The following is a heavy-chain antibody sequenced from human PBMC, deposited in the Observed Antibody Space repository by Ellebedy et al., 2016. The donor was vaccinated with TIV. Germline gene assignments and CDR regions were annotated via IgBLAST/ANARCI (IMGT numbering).Heavy chain of an antibody. CDR2: INSDGTRT. D-gene: IGHD3-9*01. V-gene: IGHV3-74*03. Sequence: PGGSLRLSCAVSGFTFGSDWIHWVRQAPGKGLVWVSRINSDGTRTTYADSVKGRFTISRDNAKKPVYLQMTGLRAEDTAVYYCTRDFDWLDGLWGQGTLVTVSS. CDR1: GFTFGSDW. CDR3: TRDFDWLDGL. J-gene: IGHJ4*02.